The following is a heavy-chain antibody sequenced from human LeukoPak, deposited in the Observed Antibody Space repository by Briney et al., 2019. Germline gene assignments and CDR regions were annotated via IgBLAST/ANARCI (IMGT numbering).Heavy chain of an antibody. CDR3: ARDRGYYDSSGYYLDY. V-gene: IGHV4-39*07. Sequence: SETLSLTCTVSGGSISSSYYYWGWIRQPPGKGLEWIGSIYYSGSTNYNPSLKSRVTISVDTSKNQFSLKLSSVTAADTAVYYCARDRGYYDSSGYYLDYWGQGTLVTVSS. CDR1: GGSISSSYYY. CDR2: IYYSGST. D-gene: IGHD3-22*01. J-gene: IGHJ4*02.